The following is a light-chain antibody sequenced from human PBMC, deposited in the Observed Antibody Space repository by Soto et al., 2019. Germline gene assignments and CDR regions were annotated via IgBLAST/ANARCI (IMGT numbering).Light chain of an antibody. CDR3: CSYAGSYSYV. CDR2: DVS. J-gene: IGLJ1*01. Sequence: QSALTQPRSVSGSPGQSVTISCIGPSSDVGSYNYVSWYQQHPGKAPKLMIHDVSERPSGVPDRFSGSKSGNTASLTISGLQAEDEAEYHCCSYAGSYSYVFGPGTKRTVL. V-gene: IGLV2-11*01. CDR1: SSDVGSYNY.